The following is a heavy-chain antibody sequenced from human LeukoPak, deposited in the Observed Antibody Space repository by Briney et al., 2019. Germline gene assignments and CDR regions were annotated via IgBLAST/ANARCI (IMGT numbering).Heavy chain of an antibody. CDR1: GYTFSTHP. J-gene: IGHJ5*02. CDR2: INPNGGRT. D-gene: IGHD3-10*01. V-gene: IGHV1-46*01. Sequence: SVKVSCKASGYTFSTHPIYWVRQAPGQGPEWMGIINPNGGRTSYAQKFQGRLNMTRDMSTSTVYMELSRLTFDDTAMYYCARDFMASGSYSRVFDPWGQGTLVTVSS. CDR3: ARDFMASGSYSRVFDP.